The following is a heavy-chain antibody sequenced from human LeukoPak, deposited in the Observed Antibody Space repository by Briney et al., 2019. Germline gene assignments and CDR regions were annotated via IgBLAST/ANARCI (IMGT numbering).Heavy chain of an antibody. Sequence: PGGSLRLSCAASGFTFSDYYMSWLRQAPGKGLEWVSYISSSSSYTNYADSVKGRFTISRDNAKNSLYLQMNSLRAEDTAVYYCARGNYDFWSGYYSRYYYYGMDVWGQGTTVTVSS. V-gene: IGHV3-11*06. D-gene: IGHD3-3*01. CDR2: ISSSSSYT. J-gene: IGHJ6*02. CDR1: GFTFSDYY. CDR3: ARGNYDFWSGYYSRYYYYGMDV.